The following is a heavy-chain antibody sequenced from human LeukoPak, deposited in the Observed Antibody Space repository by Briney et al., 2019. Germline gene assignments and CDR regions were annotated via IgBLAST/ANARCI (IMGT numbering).Heavy chain of an antibody. V-gene: IGHV1-46*01. CDR3: AREMATISSGYYYGMDV. CDR2: INPSGGST. D-gene: IGHD5-24*01. J-gene: IGHJ6*02. Sequence: ASVKASCKASGYTFASYYMHWVRQAPGQGLEWMGIINPSGGSTSYAQKFQGRVTMTRDTSTSTVYMELSSLRSEDTAVYYCAREMATISSGYYYGMDVWGQGTTVTVSS. CDR1: GYTFASYY.